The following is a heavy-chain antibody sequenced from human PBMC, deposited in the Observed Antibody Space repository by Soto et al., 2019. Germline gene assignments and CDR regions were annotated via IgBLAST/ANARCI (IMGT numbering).Heavy chain of an antibody. D-gene: IGHD3-22*01. CDR2: IKQDGSEK. V-gene: IGHV3-7*03. J-gene: IGHJ5*02. Sequence: QPGGSLRLSCAASGFTFSSYWMSWVRQAPGKGLEWVANIKQDGSEKYYVDSVKGRFTISRDNAKNSLYLQMNSLRAEDTAVYYCARDREKYYYDSSGSNWFDPWGQGTLVTVSS. CDR1: GFTFSSYW. CDR3: ARDREKYYYDSSGSNWFDP.